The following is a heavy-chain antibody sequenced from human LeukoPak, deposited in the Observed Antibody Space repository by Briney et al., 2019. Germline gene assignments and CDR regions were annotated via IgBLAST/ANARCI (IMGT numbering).Heavy chain of an antibody. CDR2: IIPILGIA. V-gene: IGHV1-69*04. Sequence: RASVKVSCKASGGTFSSYAISWVRQAPGQGLEWMGRIIPILGIANYAQKFQGRVTITADKSTSTAYMELSSLRSEDTAVYYCAREMGQNYYYYGMDVWGQGTTVTVSS. CDR3: AREMGQNYYYYGMDV. J-gene: IGHJ6*02. D-gene: IGHD2-8*01. CDR1: GGTFSSYA.